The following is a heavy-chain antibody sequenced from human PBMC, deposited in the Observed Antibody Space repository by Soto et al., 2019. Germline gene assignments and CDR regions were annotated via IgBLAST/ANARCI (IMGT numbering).Heavy chain of an antibody. D-gene: IGHD3-22*01. J-gene: IGHJ3*02. CDR1: GFTFSDYY. CDR3: ASDADSSGWSDAFDI. V-gene: IGHV3-11*01. CDR2: ISSSGSTI. Sequence: GGSLRLSCAASGFTFSDYYMSCIRQAPGRGMEWVSYISSSGSTIYDADSVKGRFTISRDNAKNSRYLQINSLRADDTAVYYCASDADSSGWSDAFDIWGQGAMVTV.